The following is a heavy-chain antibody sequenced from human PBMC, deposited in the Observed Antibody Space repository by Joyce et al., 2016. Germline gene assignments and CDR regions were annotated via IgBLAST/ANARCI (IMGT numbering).Heavy chain of an antibody. CDR2: MSYDGSDK. CDR3: ARDPVGATTHHYYGMDV. J-gene: IGHJ6*02. Sequence: QVQLVESGGGVVQPGRSLRLSCAASGFTFSNYAMHWVRQAPGKGLEWVAVMSYDGSDKYYADSVKGRFSISRDNSKNTLYLQMNSLRVEDTAVYYCARDPVGATTHHYYGMDVWGQGTTVIVSS. V-gene: IGHV3-30*04. CDR1: GFTFSNYA. D-gene: IGHD1-26*01.